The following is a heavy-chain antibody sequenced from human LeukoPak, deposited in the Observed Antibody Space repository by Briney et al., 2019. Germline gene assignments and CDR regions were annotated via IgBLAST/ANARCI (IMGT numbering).Heavy chain of an antibody. D-gene: IGHD6-13*01. J-gene: IGHJ4*02. CDR3: AKDDSSSWYPLHDY. CDR1: GFTFSSHG. V-gene: IGHV3-30*18. CDR2: ISYDGSNK. Sequence: GGSLRLSCAASGFTFSSHGMHWVRQAPGKGLEWVAVISYDGSNKYYADSVKGRFTISRDNSKNTLYLQMNSLRAEDTAVYYCAKDDSSSWYPLHDYWGQGTLVTVSS.